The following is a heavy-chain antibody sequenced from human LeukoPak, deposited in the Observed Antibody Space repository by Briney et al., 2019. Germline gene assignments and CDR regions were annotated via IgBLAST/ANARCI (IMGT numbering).Heavy chain of an antibody. D-gene: IGHD2-2*01. CDR1: GGSISSGGYS. CDR3: SRVGLGAGYCSSTSCKYNWFDP. Sequence: PSETLSLTCAVSGGSISSGGYSWSWIRQPPGKGLEWIGYIYHSRSTYYNPSLKSRVTISVDRSKNQFSLKLSSVTAADTAVYYCSRVGLGAGYCSSTSCKYNWFDPWGQGTLVNVSS. J-gene: IGHJ5*02. CDR2: IYHSRST. V-gene: IGHV4-30-2*01.